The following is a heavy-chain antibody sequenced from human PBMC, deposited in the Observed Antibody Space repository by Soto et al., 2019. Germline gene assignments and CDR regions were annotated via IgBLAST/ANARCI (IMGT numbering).Heavy chain of an antibody. V-gene: IGHV4-34*01. Sequence: SETLSLTCTVSGGSISSYYWSWIRQPPGKGLEWIGQINHSGSTNYNPSLKSRVTISVDTSKNQFSLKLSSVTAADTAVYYCARTSRFDSWGQGTLVTVSS. J-gene: IGHJ4*02. CDR2: INHSGST. CDR3: ARTSRFDS. D-gene: IGHD6-6*01. CDR1: GGSISSYY.